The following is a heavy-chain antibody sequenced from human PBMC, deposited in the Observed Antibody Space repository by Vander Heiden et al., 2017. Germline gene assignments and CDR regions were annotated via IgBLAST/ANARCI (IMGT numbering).Heavy chain of an antibody. CDR3: AHYYDSSGPWAFDI. J-gene: IGHJ3*02. CDR1: GGTFSTYA. D-gene: IGHD3-22*01. CDR2: IIPTLVTA. Sequence: QMQLVQSGPEVKKPGSSVKVSCKASGGTFSTYAVSWVRQAPGLGLEWLGGIIPTLVTASYARKFQGRVTITADRSTKTAYMELNSLRSDDTAVYYCAHYYDSSGPWAFDIWGQGTMITVSS. V-gene: IGHV1-69*06.